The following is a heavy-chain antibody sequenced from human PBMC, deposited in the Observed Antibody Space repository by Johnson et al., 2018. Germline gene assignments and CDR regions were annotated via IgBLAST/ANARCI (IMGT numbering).Heavy chain of an antibody. CDR3: ARDTAGLWFDP. Sequence: HVQLQESGPGVVKPSETLSLSCSVSGDSMTSFYWSWLRQPPGKTLEWIGYTSDGGSTNYNPSLKRRVPISADRSRNYFSLNRTSVTAAAPAVNYWARDTAGLWFDPWGQGILVTVSS. CDR1: GDSMTSFY. CDR2: TSDGGST. V-gene: IGHV4-59*01. J-gene: IGHJ5*02. D-gene: IGHD3-10*01.